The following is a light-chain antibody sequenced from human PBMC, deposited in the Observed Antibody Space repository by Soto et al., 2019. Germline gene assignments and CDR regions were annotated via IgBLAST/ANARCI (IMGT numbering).Light chain of an antibody. Sequence: DIQITHSPSSLSTSVLDIFPITCQASQNIDSYLNWYQQKPGKAPNLLIHAASTLHSGAPSRFSGSGSGTDFTLTISSLQPEDSATYFCQQTYSTPWTFGRGTKVDIK. CDR1: QNIDSY. CDR2: AAS. V-gene: IGKV1-39*01. J-gene: IGKJ1*01. CDR3: QQTYSTPWT.